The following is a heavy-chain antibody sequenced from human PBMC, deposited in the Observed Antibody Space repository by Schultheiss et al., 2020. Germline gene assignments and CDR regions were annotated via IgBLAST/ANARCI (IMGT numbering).Heavy chain of an antibody. V-gene: IGHV4-59*08. CDR2: FYYSGST. CDR1: GGSISNYF. Sequence: SETLSLTCTVSGGSISNYFWSWIRQPPGKGLEWIGYFYYSGSTKYNPSLKSRVTISIDTSKNQFSLKLTSVTAADTAVYFCAGGPSVTTWLHFDFWGQGALVTVSS. D-gene: IGHD4-11*01. CDR3: AGGPSVTTWLHFDF. J-gene: IGHJ4*02.